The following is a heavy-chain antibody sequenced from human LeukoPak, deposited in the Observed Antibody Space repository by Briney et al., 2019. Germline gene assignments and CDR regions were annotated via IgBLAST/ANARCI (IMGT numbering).Heavy chain of an antibody. CDR3: ARGGQGDGYSADEAFDM. CDR1: GDSVSSNSTA. V-gene: IGHV6-1*01. J-gene: IGHJ3*02. CDR2: TYYRSKWYS. Sequence: SQTLSLTCAISGDSVSSNSTACNWIRQSPSRGLEWLGRTYYRSKWYSDYAVSVKSRITINPDTSKNQFSLQLNSVTPEDTAVYYCARGGQGDGYSADEAFDMWGQGTMATVSS. D-gene: IGHD5-24*01.